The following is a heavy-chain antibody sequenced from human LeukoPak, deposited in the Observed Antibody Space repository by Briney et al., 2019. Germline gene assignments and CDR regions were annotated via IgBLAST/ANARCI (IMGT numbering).Heavy chain of an antibody. CDR2: ISGYTGDT. CDR3: ARDSGELYDRDSPYYYYYYMDL. Sequence: GASVKVSCKASGYTFGSYGVTWVRQAPGQGPEWVGWISGYTGDTDYAQNLQDRVTMTIDKSTSTAYMELRSLRSDDTAVYYCARDSGELYDRDSPYYYYYYMDLWGQGTTVTVSS. V-gene: IGHV1-18*01. CDR1: GYTFGSYG. D-gene: IGHD3-22*01. J-gene: IGHJ6*02.